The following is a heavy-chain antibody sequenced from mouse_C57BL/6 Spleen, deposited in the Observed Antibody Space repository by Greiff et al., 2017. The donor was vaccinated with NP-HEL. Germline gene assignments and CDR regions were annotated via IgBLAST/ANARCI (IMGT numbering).Heavy chain of an antibody. D-gene: IGHD1-1*01. CDR2: IDPSDSET. CDR3: ARTLYGSGFAD. Sequence: QVQLQQPGAELVRPGSSVKLSCKASGYTFTSYWMHWVKQRPIQGLEWIGNIDPSDSETHYNQKFKDKATLTVDKSSSTAYMQLSSLTSEDSAVYYCARTLYGSGFADWGQGTLVTVSA. CDR1: GYTFTSYW. J-gene: IGHJ3*01. V-gene: IGHV1-52*01.